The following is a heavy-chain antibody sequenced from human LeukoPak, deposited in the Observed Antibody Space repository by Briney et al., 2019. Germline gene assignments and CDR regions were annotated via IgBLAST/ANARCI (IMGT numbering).Heavy chain of an antibody. J-gene: IGHJ3*02. D-gene: IGHD3-22*01. Sequence: GASLQISCEGSGSIFTSYWSGSVRQLPGKGLERREIIYPGDSDTKYSPSFQGQVTISADKSISTAYLQWSSLKASDTAMYYCARHYYDSSGYSHDAFDIWGQGTMVTVSS. CDR1: GSIFTSYW. CDR2: IYPGDSDT. V-gene: IGHV5-51*01. CDR3: ARHYYDSSGYSHDAFDI.